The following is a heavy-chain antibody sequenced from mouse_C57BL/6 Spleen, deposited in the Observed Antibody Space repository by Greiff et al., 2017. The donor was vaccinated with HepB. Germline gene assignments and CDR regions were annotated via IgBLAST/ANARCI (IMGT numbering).Heavy chain of an antibody. Sequence: EVKLEESGGGLVKPGGSLKLSCAASGFTFSDYGMHWVRQAPEKGLEWVAYISSGSSTIYYADTVKGRFTISRDNAKNTLFLQMTSLRSEDTAMYYCARTVVAPGFDVWGTGTTVTVSS. CDR3: ARTVVAPGFDV. CDR2: ISSGSSTI. J-gene: IGHJ1*03. CDR1: GFTFSDYG. V-gene: IGHV5-17*01. D-gene: IGHD1-1*01.